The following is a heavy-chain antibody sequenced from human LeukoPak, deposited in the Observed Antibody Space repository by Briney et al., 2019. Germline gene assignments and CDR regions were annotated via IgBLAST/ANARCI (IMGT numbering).Heavy chain of an antibody. Sequence: GGSLRLSCAASGFTFSSYAMSWVRQAPGKGLEWVSAISGSGGSTYYADSVKGRFTISRDDSKNTLYLQMNSLRAEDTAVYYCAKGRDFWSGYQDALDIWGQGTMVTVSS. V-gene: IGHV3-23*01. D-gene: IGHD3-3*01. J-gene: IGHJ3*02. CDR3: AKGRDFWSGYQDALDI. CDR2: ISGSGGST. CDR1: GFTFSSYA.